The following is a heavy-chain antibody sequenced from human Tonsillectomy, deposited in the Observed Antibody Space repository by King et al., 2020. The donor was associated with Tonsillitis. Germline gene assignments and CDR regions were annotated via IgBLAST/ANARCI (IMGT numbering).Heavy chain of an antibody. J-gene: IGHJ5*02. CDR3: ARAVAENWFDP. V-gene: IGHV3-7*01. CDR2: IKQDGSDK. CDR1: GFTFSSYW. Sequence: VQLVESGGGLVQRGGSLRLSCAASGFTFSSYWMSWVRQAPGKGLEWVANIKQDGSDKYYVDSVKGRFTLSRDNAQNSLYLQMNSLRDEDTAVYYCARAVAENWFDPWGQGTLVTVSS. D-gene: IGHD6-19*01.